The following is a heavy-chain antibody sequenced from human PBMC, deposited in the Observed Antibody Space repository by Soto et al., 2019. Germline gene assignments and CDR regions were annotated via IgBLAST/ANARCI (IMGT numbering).Heavy chain of an antibody. V-gene: IGHV4-59*01. CDR3: ARENYYALDY. CDR1: SVSISSYN. Sequence: SETLSLTCTVSSVSISSYNWNWVRQPPGKGLEWIGFISYSGSTHYNPSLKSRVTISLNTSKNQFSLKLNSVTAADTAVYYCARENYYALDYWGPGTLVTVSS. J-gene: IGHJ4*02. CDR2: ISYSGST. D-gene: IGHD3-10*01.